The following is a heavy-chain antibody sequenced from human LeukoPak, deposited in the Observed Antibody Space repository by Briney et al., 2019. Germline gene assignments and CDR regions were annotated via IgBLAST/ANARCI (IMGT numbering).Heavy chain of an antibody. CDR3: ASSTGIAAAQGDDAFDI. Sequence: GGSLRLSCAASEFSVGSNYMTWVRQAPGKGPEWVSLIYSGGSTYYADSVKGRFTISRDNSKNTLYLQMNSLRAEDTAVYYCASSTGIAAAQGDDAFDIWGQGTMVTVSS. D-gene: IGHD6-13*01. CDR1: EFSVGSNY. V-gene: IGHV3-66*01. CDR2: IYSGGST. J-gene: IGHJ3*02.